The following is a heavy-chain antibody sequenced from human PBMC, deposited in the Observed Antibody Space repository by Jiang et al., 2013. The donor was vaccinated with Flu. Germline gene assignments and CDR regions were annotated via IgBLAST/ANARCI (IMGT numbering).Heavy chain of an antibody. J-gene: IGHJ4*01. CDR3: VHGADYYGSGSYFDY. V-gene: IGHV2-5*01. D-gene: IGHD3-10*01. CDR1: GFSLNTRGVA. CDR2: IYWNDDK. Sequence: KPTQTLTLTCTFSGFSLNTRGVAVGWIRQPPERALEWLALIYWNDDKRYRPSLKSRLAISKDTSKNQVDLTMTNMDPADTATYYCVHGADYYGSGSYFDYWGHGTPVTVSS.